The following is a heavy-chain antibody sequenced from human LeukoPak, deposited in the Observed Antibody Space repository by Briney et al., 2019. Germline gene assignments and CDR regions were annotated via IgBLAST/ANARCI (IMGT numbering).Heavy chain of an antibody. V-gene: IGHV3-23*01. D-gene: IGHD6-13*01. Sequence: GGSLRLSCAASGFTFSSYAMSWVRQAPGKGLERVSAISGSGGTTYYADSVKGRFTISRDNSKNTLYLQMNSLRAEDTAVYYCAKASSSWYTQFDYWGQGTLVTVSS. J-gene: IGHJ4*02. CDR3: AKASSSWYTQFDY. CDR1: GFTFSSYA. CDR2: ISGSGGTT.